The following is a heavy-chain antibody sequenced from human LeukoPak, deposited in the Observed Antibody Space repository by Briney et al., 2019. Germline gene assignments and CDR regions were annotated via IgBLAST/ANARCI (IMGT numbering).Heavy chain of an antibody. D-gene: IGHD6-6*01. J-gene: IGHJ6*03. CDR2: INPNSGGT. CDR1: GYTFTSYG. Sequence: ASVKVSCKASGYTFTSYGISWVRQAPGQGREWMGWINPNSGGTNYAQKFQGRVTMTRDTSISTAYMELSRLRSDDTAVYYCARRSGMAARPPYYYYYMDVWGKGTTVTVSS. V-gene: IGHV1-2*02. CDR3: ARRSGMAARPPYYYYYMDV.